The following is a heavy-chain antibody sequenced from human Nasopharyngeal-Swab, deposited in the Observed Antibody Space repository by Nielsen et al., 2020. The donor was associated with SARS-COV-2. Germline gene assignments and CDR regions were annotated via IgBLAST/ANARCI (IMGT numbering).Heavy chain of an antibody. D-gene: IGHD3-10*01. CDR3: VKHTGNFYGSSDF. Sequence: GESLKISCVASTFTFSSDAMSWVRQAPGKGLVWVSTLTNDGRHTYHADSLEGRFTISRDNSRNTLYLQMSSLRPEDTAVYYCVKHTGNFYGSSDFWGQGTLVTVSS. V-gene: IGHV3-23*01. CDR1: TFTFSSDA. J-gene: IGHJ4*02. CDR2: LTNDGRHT.